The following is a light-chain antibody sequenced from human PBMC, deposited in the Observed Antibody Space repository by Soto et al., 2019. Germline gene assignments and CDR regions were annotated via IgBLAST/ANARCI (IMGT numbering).Light chain of an antibody. Sequence: VLTQSPGTLSLSPGERATLSCRASQSVSSYLAWYQQKPGPAPSLLIYDASKRATGIPTRLSGSGSGTEFTLTISSLEPEDFAVYYCQQRDHRLTFGGGTKVDIK. CDR3: QQRDHRLT. J-gene: IGKJ4*01. V-gene: IGKV3-11*01. CDR2: DAS. CDR1: QSVSSY.